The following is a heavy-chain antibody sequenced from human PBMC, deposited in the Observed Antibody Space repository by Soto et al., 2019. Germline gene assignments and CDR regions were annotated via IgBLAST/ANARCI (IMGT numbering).Heavy chain of an antibody. D-gene: IGHD4-17*01. CDR3: ARDYGSTYYYYYDMDV. CDR2: ISAYNGNT. Sequence: QVQLVQSGAEVKKPGASVKVSCKASGYTFTSYGISWVRQAPGQGLEWMGWISAYNGNTNYAQKLQGRVTMTTNTSTSTGYMELRSLRSDDTAVYYCARDYGSTYYYYYDMDVWGQGTTVTVSS. CDR1: GYTFTSYG. V-gene: IGHV1-18*01. J-gene: IGHJ6*02.